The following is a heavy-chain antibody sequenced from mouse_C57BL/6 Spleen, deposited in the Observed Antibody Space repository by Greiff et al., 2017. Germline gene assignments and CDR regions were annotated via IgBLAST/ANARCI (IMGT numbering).Heavy chain of an antibody. D-gene: IGHD2-14*01. J-gene: IGHJ2*01. Sequence: VQLQQSGAELVKPGASVKISCKASGYAFSSYWMNWVKQRPGKGLEWIGQIYPGDGDTNYNGKFKGKATLTADKSSSTAYMQLSRLTSEDSAVYFCSRGDKYDVPYYFDDWGPGTTLTVSS. CDR1: GYAFSSYW. V-gene: IGHV1-80*01. CDR2: IYPGDGDT. CDR3: SRGDKYDVPYYFDD.